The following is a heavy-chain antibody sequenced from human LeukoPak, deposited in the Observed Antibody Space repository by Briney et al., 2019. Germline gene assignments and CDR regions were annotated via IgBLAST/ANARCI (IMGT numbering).Heavy chain of an antibody. Sequence: SETLSLTCAVYGGSFSGYYWTWIRQSPGKGLEWIGEINHSGSTNYNPSLKSRVTISVDTSKNQFSLKLTSVTAADTAVYYCARGGVGATIFDYWGQGTLVTVSS. CDR1: GGSFSGYY. V-gene: IGHV4-34*01. J-gene: IGHJ4*02. CDR3: ARGGVGATIFDY. CDR2: INHSGST. D-gene: IGHD1-26*01.